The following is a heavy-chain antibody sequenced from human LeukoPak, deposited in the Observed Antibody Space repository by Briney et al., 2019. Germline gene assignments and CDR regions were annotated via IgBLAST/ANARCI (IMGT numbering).Heavy chain of an antibody. Sequence: PGGSLRLSCAASGFTFSNYWMSWVRQAPGKGLEWVANIKQDGSEKYYVDSVKGRFTISRDNSKNTLYLQMNSLRAEDTAVYYCARDLGYDSSDADYWGQGTLVTVSS. CDR1: GFTFSNYW. D-gene: IGHD3-22*01. J-gene: IGHJ4*02. V-gene: IGHV3-7*01. CDR3: ARDLGYDSSDADY. CDR2: IKQDGSEK.